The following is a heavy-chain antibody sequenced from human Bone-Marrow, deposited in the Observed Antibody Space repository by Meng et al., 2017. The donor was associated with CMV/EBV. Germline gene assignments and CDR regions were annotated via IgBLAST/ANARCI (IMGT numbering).Heavy chain of an antibody. D-gene: IGHD3-10*01. V-gene: IGHV4-34*01. CDR2: INDSEST. J-gene: IGHJ4*02. Sequence: SETLSLTCTVSGGSISSYYWTWIRQSPGKGLEWIGEINDSESTNYNPSLKSPVSMSVDTSKNQFSLKLNSVTAADTAVYYCARGRGRLDYWGQGMLVTVSS. CDR3: ARGRGRLDY. CDR1: GGSISSYY.